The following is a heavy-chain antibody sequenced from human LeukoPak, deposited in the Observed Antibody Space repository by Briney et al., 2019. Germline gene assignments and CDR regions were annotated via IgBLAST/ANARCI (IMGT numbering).Heavy chain of an antibody. CDR1: GFTFSSYG. V-gene: IGHV3-33*06. CDR2: IWYDGSNK. D-gene: IGHD4-17*01. J-gene: IGHJ4*02. Sequence: PGRSLRLSCAASGFTFSSYGMHWVRQAPGKGLEWVAVIWYDGSNKYYADSVKGRFTISRDNSKNTLYLQMNSLRAEDTAVYYCANLLNGDGSDYWGQGTLVTVSS. CDR3: ANLLNGDGSDY.